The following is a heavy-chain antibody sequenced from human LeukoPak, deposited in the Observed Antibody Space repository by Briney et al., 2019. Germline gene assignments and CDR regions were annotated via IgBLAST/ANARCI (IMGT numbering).Heavy chain of an antibody. D-gene: IGHD6-19*01. CDR3: ARMVVGYSSGWYGGYYFDY. J-gene: IGHJ4*02. Sequence: GASVKVSCKASGYTFTSYAMHWVRQAPGQRLEWMGWINAGNGNTKYSQKFQGRVTITRDTSASTAYMELSSLRSEDTAVYYCARMVVGYSSGWYGGYYFDYWGQGTLVTVSS. CDR1: GYTFTSYA. CDR2: INAGNGNT. V-gene: IGHV1-3*01.